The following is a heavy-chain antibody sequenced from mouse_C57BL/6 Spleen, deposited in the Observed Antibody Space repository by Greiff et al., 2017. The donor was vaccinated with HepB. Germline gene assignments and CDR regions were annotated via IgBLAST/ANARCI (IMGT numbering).Heavy chain of an antibody. CDR1: GYSITSGYY. Sequence: VQLKESGPGLVKPSQSLSLTCSVTGYSITSGYYWNWIRQFPGNKLEWMGYISYDGSNNYNPSLKNRISITRDTSKNQFFLKLNSVTTEDTATYYCAREENYWGQGSWGQGTLVTVSA. CDR2: ISYDGSN. D-gene: IGHD3-3*01. CDR3: AREENYWGQGS. V-gene: IGHV3-6*01. J-gene: IGHJ3*01.